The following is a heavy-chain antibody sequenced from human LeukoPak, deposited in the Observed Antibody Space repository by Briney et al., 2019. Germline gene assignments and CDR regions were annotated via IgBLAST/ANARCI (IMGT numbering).Heavy chain of an antibody. CDR3: ASLKGSWSIDY. V-gene: IGHV4-38-2*01. CDR2: IFHGESS. CDR1: GYSISSGYY. D-gene: IGHD6-13*01. J-gene: IGHJ4*02. Sequence: PSETLSLTCAVSGYSISSGYYWGWIRQPPGKGLEWIGNIFHGESSYLNPSLKSRITISVDTSKNRFSLKLTSVTAADTAVYYCASLKGSWSIDYWGQGTLVTVSS.